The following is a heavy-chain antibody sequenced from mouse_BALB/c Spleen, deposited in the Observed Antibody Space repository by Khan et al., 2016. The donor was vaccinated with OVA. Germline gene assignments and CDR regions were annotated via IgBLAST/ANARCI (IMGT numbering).Heavy chain of an antibody. CDR2: IGSGSSTI. D-gene: IGHD2-12*01. V-gene: IGHV5-17*02. Sequence: EVELVESGGGLVQPGGSRKLSCAASGFTFSGFGMHWVRQAPEKGLEWVAFIGSGSSTIYYAETVKGRLTISSDNTKKTLFLQMTSLRSEDPARYCCARTCYYYFDYWGQGTTLTVSS. CDR3: ARTCYYYFDY. CDR1: GFTFSGFG. J-gene: IGHJ2*01.